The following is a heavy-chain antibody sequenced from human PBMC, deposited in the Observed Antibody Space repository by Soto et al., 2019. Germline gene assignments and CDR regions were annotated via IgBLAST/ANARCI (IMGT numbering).Heavy chain of an antibody. J-gene: IGHJ4*02. D-gene: IGHD1-26*01. V-gene: IGHV4-34*01. CDR3: TIHKTTSSFDY. CDR1: GGSFSGYY. CDR2: INHSGST. Sequence: SETLSLTCAVYGGSFSGYYWSWIRQPPGKGLEWIGEINHSGSTNYNPSLKSRVTISVDTSKNQFSLKLSSVTAADTAVYYCTIHKTTSSFDYWGQATLVTLFS.